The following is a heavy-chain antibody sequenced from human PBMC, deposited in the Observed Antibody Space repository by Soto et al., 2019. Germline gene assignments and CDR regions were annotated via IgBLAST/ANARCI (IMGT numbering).Heavy chain of an antibody. V-gene: IGHV1-69*02. D-gene: IGHD2-2*01. CDR3: ARGGGEYCSSTSCYLGS. Sequence: QVQLVQSGAEVKKPGSSVKVSCKASGGTFSSYTISWVRQAPGQGLEWMGRIIPILGIANYAQKFQGRVTITAEKSTSTAYMELSSLRSEDTAVYYCARGGGEYCSSTSCYLGSWGQGTLVTVSS. J-gene: IGHJ5*02. CDR2: IIPILGIA. CDR1: GGTFSSYT.